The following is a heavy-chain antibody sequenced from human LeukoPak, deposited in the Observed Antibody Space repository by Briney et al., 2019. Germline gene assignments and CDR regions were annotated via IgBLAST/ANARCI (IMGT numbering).Heavy chain of an antibody. J-gene: IGHJ6*03. CDR2: IYARGST. V-gene: IGHV4-4*09. Sequence: KPSETLSLTCTVSGDSVTNYDWSWIRQAPGKGLEWIGNIYARGSTTYSPSLKSRVTTSIDTSKNHFSLRLTSVTAADAAVYYCARWAEYQLPFSCYYMDVWGKGTTVTVSS. CDR3: ARWAEYQLPFSCYYMDV. D-gene: IGHD2-2*01. CDR1: GDSVTNYD.